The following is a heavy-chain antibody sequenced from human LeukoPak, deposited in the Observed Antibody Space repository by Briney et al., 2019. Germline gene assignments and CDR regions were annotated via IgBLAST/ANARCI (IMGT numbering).Heavy chain of an antibody. CDR3: ARDLMVGATRSDFDY. D-gene: IGHD1-26*01. V-gene: IGHV1-2*02. J-gene: IGHJ4*02. CDR1: GYTFTGYY. Sequence: ASVKVSCKASGYTFTGYYMHWVRQAPGQGLEWMEWINPNSGGTNYAQKFQGRVTMTRDTSISTAYMELSRLRSDDTAVYYCARDLMVGATRSDFDYWGQGTLVTVSS. CDR2: INPNSGGT.